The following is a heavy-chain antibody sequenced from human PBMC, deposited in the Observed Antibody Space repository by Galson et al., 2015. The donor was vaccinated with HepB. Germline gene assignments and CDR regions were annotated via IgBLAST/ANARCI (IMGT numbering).Heavy chain of an antibody. Sequence: SVKVSCKASGGTFSNHAIAWVRQAPGQGFEWLGRVIPFLGVVDYAEEFQGRVTITADKNTSTAYMEMNSLRSEDTAVYYCARGRGNIAQTRGMDVWGQGTTVTVSS. CDR1: GGTFSNHA. D-gene: IGHD2/OR15-2a*01. J-gene: IGHJ6*02. CDR2: VIPFLGVV. V-gene: IGHV1-69*04. CDR3: ARGRGNIAQTRGMDV.